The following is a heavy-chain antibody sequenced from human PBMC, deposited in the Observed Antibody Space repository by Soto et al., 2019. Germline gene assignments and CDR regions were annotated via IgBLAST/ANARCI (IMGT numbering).Heavy chain of an antibody. V-gene: IGHV3-23*01. D-gene: IGHD5-18*01. J-gene: IGHJ4*02. CDR2: ISGSGGST. CDR1: GFTFSSYA. CDR3: AIQRYSYGYGDYFDY. Sequence: GGSLRLSCAASGFTFSSYAMSWVRQAPGKGLEWVSAISGSGGSTYYADSVKGRFTISRDNSKNTLYLQMNSLRAEDTAVYYCAIQRYSYGYGDYFDYWGQGTLVTVSS.